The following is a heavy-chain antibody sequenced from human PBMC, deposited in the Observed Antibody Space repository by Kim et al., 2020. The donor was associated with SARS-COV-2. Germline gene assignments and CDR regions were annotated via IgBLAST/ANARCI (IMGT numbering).Heavy chain of an antibody. Sequence: SETLSLTCAVYGGSFSGYYWSWIRQPPGKGLEWIGEINHSGSTNYNPSLKSRVTISVYTSKNQFSLKLSSVTAADTAVYYCARVGRTGWFDPWGQGTLVTVSS. CDR3: ARVGRTGWFDP. CDR2: INHSGST. D-gene: IGHD1-26*01. J-gene: IGHJ5*02. CDR1: GGSFSGYY. V-gene: IGHV4-34*01.